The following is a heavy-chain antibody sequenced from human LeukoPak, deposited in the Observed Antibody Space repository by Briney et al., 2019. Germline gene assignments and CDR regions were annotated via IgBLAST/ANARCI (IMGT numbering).Heavy chain of an antibody. CDR2: IVFGSGNT. V-gene: IGHV1-58*02. CDR1: GFTFTRSA. J-gene: IGHJ4*02. Sequence: SVKVSCKASGFTFTRSAMQWVRQARGQRLEWIGWIVFGSGNTKYAQKFQERVTITRDMSTNTAYMQLSSLRSEDTAVYYCAADAHYYDSSGYSAYWGQGTLVTVSS. D-gene: IGHD3-22*01. CDR3: AADAHYYDSSGYSAY.